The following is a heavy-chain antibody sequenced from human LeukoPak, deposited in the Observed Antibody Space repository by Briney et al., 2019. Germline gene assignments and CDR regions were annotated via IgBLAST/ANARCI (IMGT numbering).Heavy chain of an antibody. CDR1: GFTFSSYE. D-gene: IGHD2-21*02. Sequence: GGSLRLSCAASGFTFSSYEMNWVRQAPGKGLEWVSYISSSGSTIYYADSVKGRFTISRDNAKNSLYLQMNSLRAEDTAVHYCARDSVVVTATLRYYGMDVWGQGTTVTVSS. V-gene: IGHV3-48*03. CDR2: ISSSGSTI. CDR3: ARDSVVVTATLRYYGMDV. J-gene: IGHJ6*02.